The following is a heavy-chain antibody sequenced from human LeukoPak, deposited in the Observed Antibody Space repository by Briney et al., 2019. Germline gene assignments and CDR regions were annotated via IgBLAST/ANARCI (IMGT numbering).Heavy chain of an antibody. D-gene: IGHD3-10*01. CDR1: GGSISSSYW. J-gene: IGHJ5*02. CDR3: ATYGSGSYYRADWFDP. Sequence: PSETLSLTCAVSGGSISSSYWWSWVRQPPGKGLEWIGYIYYSGSTNYNPSLKSRVTISVDTSKNQFSLKLSSVTAADTAVYYCATYGSGSYYRADWFDPWGQGTLVTVSS. CDR2: IYYSGST. V-gene: IGHV4-61*01.